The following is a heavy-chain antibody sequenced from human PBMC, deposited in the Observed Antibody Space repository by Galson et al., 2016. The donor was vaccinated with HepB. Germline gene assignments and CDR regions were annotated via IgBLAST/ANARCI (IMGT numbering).Heavy chain of an antibody. J-gene: IGHJ6*02. CDR3: ARGPNFYAV. CDR2: INAGNGNT. D-gene: IGHD2/OR15-2a*01. CDR1: GSTFTTYI. V-gene: IGHV1-3*01. Sequence: SVKVSCKASGSTFTTYIIHWVRQAPGQSLEWMGWINAGNGNTKYSQNFQGRVTITRDTSASTVNMDLSSLRSEDTAVYYCARGPNFYAVWGQGTTVTVSS.